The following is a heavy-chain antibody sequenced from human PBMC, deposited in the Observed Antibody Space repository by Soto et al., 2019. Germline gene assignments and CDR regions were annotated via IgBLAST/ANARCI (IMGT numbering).Heavy chain of an antibody. J-gene: IGHJ5*02. CDR3: ARHYSSGSRNWFDP. CDR1: GGSISSSSYY. Sequence: SETLSLTCTVSGGSISSSSYYWGWIRQPPGKGLEWIGSIYYSGSTYYNPSLKSRVTISVDTSKNQFSLKLSSVTAADTAVFYCARHYSSGSRNWFDPWGQGTLVTASS. CDR2: IYYSGST. D-gene: IGHD6-19*01. V-gene: IGHV4-39*01.